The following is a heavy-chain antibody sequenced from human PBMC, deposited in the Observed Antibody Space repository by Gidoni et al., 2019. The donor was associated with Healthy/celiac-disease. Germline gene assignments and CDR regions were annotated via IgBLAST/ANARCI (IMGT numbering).Heavy chain of an antibody. Sequence: QVQLQESGPGLVKPSQTLSLPCTVSGVSISRASYYWSWIRQPAGKGLEWIGRIYTSGSTNYNPSRKSRVTISVDTSKNQFSLKLSSVTAADTAVYYCARGGYDILTGHDWFDPWGQGTLVTVSS. CDR1: GVSISRASYY. J-gene: IGHJ5*02. CDR3: ARGGYDILTGHDWFDP. V-gene: IGHV4-61*02. CDR2: IYTSGST. D-gene: IGHD3-9*01.